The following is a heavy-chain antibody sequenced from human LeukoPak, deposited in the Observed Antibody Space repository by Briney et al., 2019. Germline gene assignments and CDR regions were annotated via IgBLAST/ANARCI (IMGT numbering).Heavy chain of an antibody. CDR3: ARDSSSSWYGYFDY. D-gene: IGHD6-13*01. CDR2: IYYSGST. V-gene: IGHV4-59*01. Sequence: SETLSLTCTVSGGSISSYYRSWIRQPPGKGLEWIGYIYYSGSTNYNPSLKSRVTISVDTSKNQFSLKLSSVTAADTAVYYCARDSSSSWYGYFDYWGQGTLVTVSS. CDR1: GGSISSYY. J-gene: IGHJ4*02.